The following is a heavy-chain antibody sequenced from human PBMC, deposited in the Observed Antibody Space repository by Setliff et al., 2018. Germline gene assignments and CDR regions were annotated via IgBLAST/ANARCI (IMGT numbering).Heavy chain of an antibody. CDR1: GFTFSSYS. D-gene: IGHD3-10*01. CDR3: ARLSGWAYAMDV. Sequence: GGSLRLSCAASGFTFSSYSMNWVRQAPGKGLEWVSSISSSSSYIYYADSVKGRFTISRDNAKNSLYLQMNSLRAEDTAVYYCARLSGWAYAMDVWSQGTTVTVSS. CDR2: ISSSSSYI. V-gene: IGHV3-21*01. J-gene: IGHJ6*02.